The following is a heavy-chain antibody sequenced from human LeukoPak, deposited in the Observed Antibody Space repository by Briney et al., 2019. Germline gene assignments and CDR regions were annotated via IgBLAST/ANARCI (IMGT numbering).Heavy chain of an antibody. Sequence: GGSLRLSRAASGFTVSDNYMSWVRQAPGKGLEWVSLIYSAGSTYYADSVTGRFTISRDNSKNTLFLQMNSLRAEDTAVYYCARRGDGGRSFDYWGQGTLVTVSS. V-gene: IGHV3-53*01. D-gene: IGHD4-23*01. CDR2: IYSAGST. CDR3: ARRGDGGRSFDY. J-gene: IGHJ4*02. CDR1: GFTVSDNY.